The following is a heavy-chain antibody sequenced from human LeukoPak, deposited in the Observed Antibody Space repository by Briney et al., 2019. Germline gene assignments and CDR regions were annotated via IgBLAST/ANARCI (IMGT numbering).Heavy chain of an antibody. CDR2: IIPIFGTA. V-gene: IGHV1-69*05. Sequence: GPSVKVSCKASGGTFSSYAISWVRQAPGQGLEWMGGIIPIFGTANYAQKFQGRVTITTDESTSTAYMELSSLRSEDTAVYYCASGSSGYYWYFDYWGQGTLVTVSS. J-gene: IGHJ4*02. CDR3: ASGSSGYYWYFDY. CDR1: GGTFSSYA. D-gene: IGHD3-22*01.